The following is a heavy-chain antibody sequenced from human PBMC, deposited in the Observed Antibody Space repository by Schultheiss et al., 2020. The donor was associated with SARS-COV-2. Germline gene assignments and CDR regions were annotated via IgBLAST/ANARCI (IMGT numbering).Heavy chain of an antibody. CDR1: GGSISSYY. Sequence: SETLSLTCTVSGGSISSYYWAWIRQPPGKGLEWIASISNSGITYYNPSLKSRVTISIDTSKNQFFMKLSSVTAADTAVYYCARPWRGYSSSEFDPWGQGTLVTVSS. V-gene: IGHV4-39*01. CDR2: ISNSGIT. J-gene: IGHJ5*02. CDR3: ARPWRGYSSSEFDP. D-gene: IGHD6-13*01.